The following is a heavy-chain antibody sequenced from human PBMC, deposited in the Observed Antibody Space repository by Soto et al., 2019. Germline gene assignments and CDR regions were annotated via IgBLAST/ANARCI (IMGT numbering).Heavy chain of an antibody. J-gene: IGHJ4*02. CDR2: IIPIFGTA. Sequence: QVQLVQSGAEVKKPGSSVKVSCKASGGTFSSYAISWVRQAPGQGLEWMGGIIPIFGTANYAQKFQGRVTITADESTRTAYMELSSLRSEDTGVYYCARDGTLYDSSGYYYLYWGQGTLVTVSS. CDR1: GGTFSSYA. V-gene: IGHV1-69*01. CDR3: ARDGTLYDSSGYYYLY. D-gene: IGHD3-22*01.